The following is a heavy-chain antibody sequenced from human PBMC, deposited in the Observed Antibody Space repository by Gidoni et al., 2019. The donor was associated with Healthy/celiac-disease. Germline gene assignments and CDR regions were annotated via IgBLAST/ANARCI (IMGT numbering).Heavy chain of an antibody. Sequence: GQSGAEMKKPGASVKVSCKASGYTFTSYGISCVRQAPGQGLEWIGWISAYNGNKNYAQKLQGRVTMTTDTPTSTAYMALRNLRSDDTVVYYCARGELDRYYYYYGMDVWGQGTTVTVYS. J-gene: IGHJ6*02. CDR2: ISAYNGNK. V-gene: IGHV1-18*01. D-gene: IGHD1-1*01. CDR1: GYTFTSYG. CDR3: ARGELDRYYYYYGMDV.